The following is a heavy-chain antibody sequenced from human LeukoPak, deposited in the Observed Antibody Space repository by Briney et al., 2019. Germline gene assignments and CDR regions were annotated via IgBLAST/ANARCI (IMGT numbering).Heavy chain of an antibody. CDR2: IKQDGSEK. Sequence: PGGSLRLSCAASGFTFSSYWMSWVRQAPGKGLEWVAHIKQDGSEKYYVDSVKGRFTISRDNAKNSLYLQMNSLRAEDTAVYYCARPYDFWSGSQYFQHWGQGTLVTVSS. V-gene: IGHV3-7*01. J-gene: IGHJ1*01. CDR1: GFTFSSYW. D-gene: IGHD3-3*01. CDR3: ARPYDFWSGSQYFQH.